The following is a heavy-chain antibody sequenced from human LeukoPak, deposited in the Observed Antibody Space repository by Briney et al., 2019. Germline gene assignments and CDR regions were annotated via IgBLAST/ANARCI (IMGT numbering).Heavy chain of an antibody. J-gene: IGHJ5*02. V-gene: IGHV4-59*01. CDR3: ARDLPYCSGGSCSA. Sequence: SETLSLTCTVSGGSISSYYWSWIRQPPGKGLEWIGYIYYSGSTNYNPSLKSRVTISVDTSKNQFSLKLSSATAADTAVYYCARDLPYCSGGSCSAWGQGTLVTVSS. CDR2: IYYSGST. CDR1: GGSISSYY. D-gene: IGHD2-15*01.